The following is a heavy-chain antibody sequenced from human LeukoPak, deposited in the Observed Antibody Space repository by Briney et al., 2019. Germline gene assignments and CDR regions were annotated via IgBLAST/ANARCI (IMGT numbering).Heavy chain of an antibody. V-gene: IGHV3-7*01. CDR1: GFPLSDYW. J-gene: IGHJ4*02. Sequence: GGSLRLSCAASGFPLSDYWMSLVRQAPGKGLEWVANINHNGSEKYCGDSVTGRFTISRDNAKNSLYLQMNNLRAEDSAVYFCVRWATSFDFWGQGTLVSVSS. D-gene: IGHD6-6*01. CDR3: VRWATSFDF. CDR2: INHNGSEK.